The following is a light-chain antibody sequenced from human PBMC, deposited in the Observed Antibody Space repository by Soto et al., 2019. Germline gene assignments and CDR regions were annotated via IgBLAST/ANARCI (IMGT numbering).Light chain of an antibody. J-gene: IGKJ1*01. CDR2: DAS. CDR1: QTISNW. Sequence: DIQMTQSPSTLSASVGDRVTITCRASQTISNWVAWYQQKPGRAPKILIHDASSLQTGVPSRFSGSGSGAEFTLTISSLQPDDFGTYHCQQYSSYSTFGQGTKVDIK. CDR3: QQYSSYST. V-gene: IGKV1-5*01.